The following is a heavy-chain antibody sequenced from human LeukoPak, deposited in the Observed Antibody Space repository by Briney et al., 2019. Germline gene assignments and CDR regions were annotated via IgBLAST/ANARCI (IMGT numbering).Heavy chain of an antibody. V-gene: IGHV1-2*02. Sequence: ASVKVSCKASGYTFTGYYMHWVRQAPGQGLEWMGWINPNSGGTNYEQKFQGRVTMTRDTSISTAYMELSRLRSDDTAVYYCARVLGYYYDSSGYYSLSFGYWGQGTLVTVSS. J-gene: IGHJ4*02. D-gene: IGHD3-22*01. CDR2: INPNSGGT. CDR1: GYTFTGYY. CDR3: ARVLGYYYDSSGYYSLSFGY.